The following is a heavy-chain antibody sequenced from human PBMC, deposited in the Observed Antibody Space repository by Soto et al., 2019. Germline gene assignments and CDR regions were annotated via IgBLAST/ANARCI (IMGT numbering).Heavy chain of an antibody. D-gene: IGHD2-2*01. Sequence: SVKVSCKASGGTFSSYTISWVRQAPGQGLEWMGRIIPILGIANYAQKFQGRVTITADKSTSTAYMELSSLRSEDTAVYYCARGHIVVVPAAADYYYMDVWGKGTTVTVSS. J-gene: IGHJ6*03. CDR3: ARGHIVVVPAAADYYYMDV. CDR2: IIPILGIA. CDR1: GGTFSSYT. V-gene: IGHV1-69*02.